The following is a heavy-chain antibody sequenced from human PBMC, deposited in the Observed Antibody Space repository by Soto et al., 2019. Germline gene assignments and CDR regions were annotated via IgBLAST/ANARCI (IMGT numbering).Heavy chain of an antibody. D-gene: IGHD1-1*01. Sequence: SETLSLTCTVTGGSNSSDDYYWSWIRQPPGEGLEWIGYIYYSGRTLYSPSLKSRVTISIDTSKNQFSLKVNSVSVADTAVYYCATNWNDDLDYFDYWGQGTLVTVSS. CDR3: ATNWNDDLDYFDY. CDR1: GGSNSSDDYY. CDR2: IYYSGRT. J-gene: IGHJ4*02. V-gene: IGHV4-30-4*01.